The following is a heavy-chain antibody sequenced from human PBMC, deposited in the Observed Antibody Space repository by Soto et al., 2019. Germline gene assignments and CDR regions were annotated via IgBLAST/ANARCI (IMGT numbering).Heavy chain of an antibody. CDR2: IWNDGSNE. CDR3: ARDQTDSGGYSEY. V-gene: IGHV3-33*01. CDR1: GFTFSTNG. J-gene: IGHJ4*02. D-gene: IGHD3-22*01. Sequence: PGCCLRLSCDASGFTFSTNGMHRIPQAPGKGLEWLAIIWNDGSNEYDPDSVKGRFTISRDNSKNTLYLRLNNLRAEDTAVYFCARDQTDSGGYSEYWGQGTLVSVSS.